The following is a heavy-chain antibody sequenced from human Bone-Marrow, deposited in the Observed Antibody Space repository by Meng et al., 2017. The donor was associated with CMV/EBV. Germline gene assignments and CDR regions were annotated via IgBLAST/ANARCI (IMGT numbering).Heavy chain of an antibody. J-gene: IGHJ5*01. CDR3: ASISNWFYS. V-gene: IGHV4-59*01. Sequence: GSLRLSCTVSGGSISSYYWSWLRQPPGKGLEWIGYSYYSGSTNYNPSLKSRVTISVDTSKNQFSLKLSSVTAADTAVYYCASISNWFYSWGQGTLVTVSS. CDR1: GGSISSYY. CDR2: SYYSGST.